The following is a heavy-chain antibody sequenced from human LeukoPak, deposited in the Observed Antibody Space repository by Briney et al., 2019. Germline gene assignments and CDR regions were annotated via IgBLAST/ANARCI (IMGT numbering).Heavy chain of an antibody. Sequence: SETLSLTCTVSGGSISSYYWSWIRQAPEKGLEWIGYIYYSGSTNYNPSLKSRVTISVDTSKNQFSLELSSVTAADTAVYYCAREITVTQRSSYWYFDLWGRGTLVTVSS. J-gene: IGHJ2*01. V-gene: IGHV4-59*01. CDR2: IYYSGST. CDR1: GGSISSYY. CDR3: AREITVTQRSSYWYFDL. D-gene: IGHD4-17*01.